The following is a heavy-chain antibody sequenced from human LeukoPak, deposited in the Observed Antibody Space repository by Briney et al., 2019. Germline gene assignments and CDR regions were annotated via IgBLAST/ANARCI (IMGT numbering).Heavy chain of an antibody. CDR3: ARALYSSPCAFDI. CDR1: GYSISSGYY. V-gene: IGHV4-38-2*02. Sequence: SETLSLTCTVSGYSISSGYYWGWIRQPPGKGLEWIGSIYHSGSTYYNPSLKSRVTISVDTSKNQFSLKLSSVTAADTAVYYCARALYSSPCAFDIWGQGTMVTVSS. J-gene: IGHJ3*02. D-gene: IGHD6-6*01. CDR2: IYHSGST.